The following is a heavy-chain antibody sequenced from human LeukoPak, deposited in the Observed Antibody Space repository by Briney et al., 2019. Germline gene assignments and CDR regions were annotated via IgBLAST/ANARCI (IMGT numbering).Heavy chain of an antibody. D-gene: IGHD4-17*01. Sequence: PGGSLRLSCRAAGFSFSNFGLHWARQAPDKGLEWVALIRSDGSSKNYADSVKGRFTISRDASKNTVFLQMNSLRADDTAVYFWAKWSGDFPSYYPNYWGQGTLVTVSS. CDR2: IRSDGSSK. J-gene: IGHJ4*02. CDR1: GFSFSNFG. CDR3: AKWSGDFPSYYPNY. V-gene: IGHV3-30*02.